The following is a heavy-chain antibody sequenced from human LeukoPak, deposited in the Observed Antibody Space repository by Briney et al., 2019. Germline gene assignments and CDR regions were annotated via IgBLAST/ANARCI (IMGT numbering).Heavy chain of an antibody. J-gene: IGHJ4*02. CDR3: ARVGEKAATY. D-gene: IGHD3-16*01. V-gene: IGHV3-30*04. Sequence: GGSLRLSCAASGFTFSSYVMHWVRQAPGKGLEWVAIISYDGSNEYYADSVKGRFTISRDNSKNTLYLQMNSLRAADTAAYYCARVGEKAATYWGQGTLVTVSS. CDR2: ISYDGSNE. CDR1: GFTFSSYV.